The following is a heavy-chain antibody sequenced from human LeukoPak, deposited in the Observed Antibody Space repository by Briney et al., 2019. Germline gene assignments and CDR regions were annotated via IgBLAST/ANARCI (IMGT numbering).Heavy chain of an antibody. V-gene: IGHV1-18*01. CDR3: ARDDALVATGSFDY. D-gene: IGHD5-12*01. J-gene: IGHJ4*02. Sequence: ASVKVSCKASGYAFSSDGISWVRQAPGQGLEWMGWISDYNGNTNYAQKLQGRVTMTTDTSTSTAYMELRSLRSDDTAVDYCARDDALVATGSFDYWGQGTLVTVSS. CDR2: ISDYNGNT. CDR1: GYAFSSDG.